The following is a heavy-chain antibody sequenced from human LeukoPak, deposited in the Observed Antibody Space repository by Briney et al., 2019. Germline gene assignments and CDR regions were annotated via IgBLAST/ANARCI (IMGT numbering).Heavy chain of an antibody. V-gene: IGHV4-59*12. CDR3: TREERRDPGFDY. J-gene: IGHJ4*02. D-gene: IGHD6-25*01. Sequence: SETLSLTCTVSVGSITSYYGTWIRQPPGQGLEWIVHIHFTVSNNYNPSLQSRVTISGDTSNTQCSLRLTSVTAADTAVDYRTREERRDPGFDYSGQGTLVTVSS. CDR2: IHFTVSN. CDR1: VGSITSYY.